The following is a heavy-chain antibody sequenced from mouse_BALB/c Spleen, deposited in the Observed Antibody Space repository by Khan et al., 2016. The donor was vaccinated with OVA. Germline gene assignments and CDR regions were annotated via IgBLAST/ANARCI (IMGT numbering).Heavy chain of an antibody. CDR2: ISGDTSTI. V-gene: IGHV5-17*02. D-gene: IGHD1-1*01. J-gene: IGHJ2*01. CDR3: ATSYFYGYYFDY. Sequence: EVQLVESGGGLVQPGGSRKLSCAASGFTFSNYGMHWVRQAPEKGLEWVAFISGDTSTIYYADTVKGRFNISRDNPKNTLFLQMTSLMSEDTARYYCATSYFYGYYFDYWGPGTTLTVSS. CDR1: GFTFSNYG.